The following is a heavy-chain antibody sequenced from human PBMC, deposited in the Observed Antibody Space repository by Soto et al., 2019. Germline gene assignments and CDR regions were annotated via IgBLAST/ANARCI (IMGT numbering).Heavy chain of an antibody. Sequence: GGSLRLSXAASGFTFSSFAMSWVRQAPGKGLEWVSGISGSGGSTYYADSVKGRFTISRDNSKNTLYLQMNSLRAEDTAVYYCAQLDLGYCSSTSCRAFDPWGQGTLVTVSS. CDR3: AQLDLGYCSSTSCRAFDP. D-gene: IGHD2-2*01. V-gene: IGHV3-23*01. CDR2: ISGSGGST. J-gene: IGHJ5*02. CDR1: GFTFSSFA.